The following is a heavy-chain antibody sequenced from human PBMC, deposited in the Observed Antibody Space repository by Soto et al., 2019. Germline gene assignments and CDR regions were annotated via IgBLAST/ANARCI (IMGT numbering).Heavy chain of an antibody. CDR2: ISADNGNT. Sequence: ASVKVSCKASGYTFSSFGISWVRQAPGQGLEWMGWISADNGNTNYAQKFQGRVTMTTDTSASTAYMELSSLRSEDTAVYYCASSYSNYALIDYYYYGMDVWGQGTTVTVSS. CDR3: ASSYSNYALIDYYYYGMDV. CDR1: GYTFSSFG. V-gene: IGHV1-18*01. J-gene: IGHJ6*02. D-gene: IGHD4-4*01.